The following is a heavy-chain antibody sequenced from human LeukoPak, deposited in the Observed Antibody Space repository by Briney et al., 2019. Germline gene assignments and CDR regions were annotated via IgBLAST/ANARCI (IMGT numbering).Heavy chain of an antibody. Sequence: KSSETLSLTCAVYGGSFSGYYWSWIRQPPGKGLEWIGEINHSGSTNYNPSLKSRVTISVDTSKNQFSLKLSSVTAADTAVYYCARRSVLVDYWGQGTLVTVSS. J-gene: IGHJ4*02. CDR1: GGSFSGYY. CDR3: ARRSVLVDY. CDR2: INHSGST. D-gene: IGHD2-21*01. V-gene: IGHV4-34*01.